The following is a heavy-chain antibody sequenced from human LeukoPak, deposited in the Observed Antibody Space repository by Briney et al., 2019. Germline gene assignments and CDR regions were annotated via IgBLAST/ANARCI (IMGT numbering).Heavy chain of an antibody. D-gene: IGHD3-10*01. CDR3: ADYYASGSYPP. CDR2: ILSKTSGGTT. CDR1: GVSFSNAW. Sequence: GGSLRLSCAASGVSFSNAWMNWVRQAPGKGLEWVGRILSKTSGGTTDYDTPVKGRFTISRDDSKNMLYLHMNSLQIEDTAVYYCADYYASGSYPPWGQGTLVTVSS. J-gene: IGHJ5*02. V-gene: IGHV3-15*07.